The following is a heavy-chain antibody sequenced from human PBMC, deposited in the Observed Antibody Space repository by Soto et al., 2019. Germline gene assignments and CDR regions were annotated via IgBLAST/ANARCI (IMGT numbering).Heavy chain of an antibody. CDR3: ARDYY. J-gene: IGHJ4*02. Sequence: PGGSLRLSCAASGFTFSSSVMHWVRQAPGRGLEWVAVIWSDGSKKYYADSVTGRFAISRDNSINTLYLQMSSLSAEDTAVYYCARDYYWGQGTLVTVSS. CDR2: IWSDGSKK. V-gene: IGHV3-33*01. CDR1: GFTFSSSV.